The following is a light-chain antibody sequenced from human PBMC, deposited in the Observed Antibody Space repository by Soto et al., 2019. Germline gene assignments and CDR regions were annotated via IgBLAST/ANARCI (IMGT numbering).Light chain of an antibody. Sequence: EIVLTQSPGTLSLSPGERATLSCRASQSVRSNFLAWYQQKLGQAPRLLIYGVSNRATGIPDRFSGSGSGTDFTLTISRLESEEFAVYYCQQYGNSPRTFGQGTKVEIK. V-gene: IGKV3-20*01. CDR3: QQYGNSPRT. J-gene: IGKJ1*01. CDR2: GVS. CDR1: QSVRSNF.